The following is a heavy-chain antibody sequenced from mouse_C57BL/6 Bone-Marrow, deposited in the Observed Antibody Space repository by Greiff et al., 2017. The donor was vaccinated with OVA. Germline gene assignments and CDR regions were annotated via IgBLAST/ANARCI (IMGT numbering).Heavy chain of an antibody. J-gene: IGHJ1*03. V-gene: IGHV1-5*01. CDR3: TCSRGWYFDV. Sequence: SGTVLARPGASVKMSCKTSGSTFTSYWMHWVKQRPGKGLEWVGAIYPGHSDTSYNQKFKGKAKMTADQSASTAYMEISSLTDEYSAVYSCTCSRGWYFDVWGTGTTVTVSS. CDR2: IYPGHSDT. D-gene: IGHD1-1*01. CDR1: GSTFTSYW.